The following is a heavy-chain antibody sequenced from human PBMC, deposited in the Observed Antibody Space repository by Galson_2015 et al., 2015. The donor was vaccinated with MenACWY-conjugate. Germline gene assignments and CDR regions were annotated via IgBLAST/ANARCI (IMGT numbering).Heavy chain of an antibody. CDR3: ARDDVVPAAIGGDDYYYGMDV. J-gene: IGHJ6*02. CDR1: GFTFSSYS. Sequence: SLRLSCAASGFTFSSYSMNWVRQAPGKGLEWVSSTSSSSSYIYYADSVKGRFTISRDNAKNSLYLQMNSLRAEDTAVYYCARDDVVPAAIGGDDYYYGMDVWGQGTTVTVSS. CDR2: TSSSSSYI. V-gene: IGHV3-21*01. D-gene: IGHD2-2*01.